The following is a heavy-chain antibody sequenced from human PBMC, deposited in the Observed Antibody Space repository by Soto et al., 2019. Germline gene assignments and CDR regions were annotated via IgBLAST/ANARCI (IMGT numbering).Heavy chain of an antibody. D-gene: IGHD3-10*01. Sequence: ASVKVSCKASGYTFTGYYMHWVRQAPGQGLEWMGWINPNSGGTNYAQKFQGRVTMTRDTSISTAYMELSRLRSDDTAVYYCARDSNFGSPFDWFDPWGQGTLVTVSS. J-gene: IGHJ5*02. CDR2: INPNSGGT. V-gene: IGHV1-2*02. CDR1: GYTFTGYY. CDR3: ARDSNFGSPFDWFDP.